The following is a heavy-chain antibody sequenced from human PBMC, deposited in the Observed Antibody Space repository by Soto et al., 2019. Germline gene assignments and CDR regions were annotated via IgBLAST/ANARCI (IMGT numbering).Heavy chain of an antibody. Sequence: LSLSCAASGFTFSSYGMHLVRQAPGKGLEWLEHIRDGGSNKYYADSVKGRFTISRDKSKNTLYLQMDTLRAEDTAVYYCAKVNPSIAIWGQGTLVTVSS. D-gene: IGHD2-15*01. J-gene: IGHJ4*02. CDR1: GFTFSSYG. CDR2: IRDGGSNK. CDR3: AKVNPSIAI. V-gene: IGHV3-33*03.